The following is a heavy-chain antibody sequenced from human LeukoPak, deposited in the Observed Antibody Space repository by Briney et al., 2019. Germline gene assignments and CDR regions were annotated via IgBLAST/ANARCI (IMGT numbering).Heavy chain of an antibody. CDR3: ARVAAVRGAPSYFDY. V-gene: IGHV3-66*01. CDR2: IYSGGST. D-gene: IGHD3-10*01. J-gene: IGHJ4*02. Sequence: ETLSLTCTVSGGSISSSSYYWGWIRQPPGKGLEWVSVIYSGGSTYYVDPVKGRFTISRDNSKNTLYLQMNSLRVEDTAVYYCARVAAVRGAPSYFDYWGQGTLVTVSS. CDR1: GGSISSSSYY.